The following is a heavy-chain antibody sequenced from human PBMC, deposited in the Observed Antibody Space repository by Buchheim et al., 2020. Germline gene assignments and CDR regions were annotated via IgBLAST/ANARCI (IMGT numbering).Heavy chain of an antibody. D-gene: IGHD3-3*01. CDR3: ARAIFGVGYYYMDV. CDR2: ISSSSSTI. CDR1: AFTFSSYS. V-gene: IGHV3-48*02. Sequence: EVQLLESGGGLVQPGGSLRLSCAASAFTFSSYSMNWVRQAPGKGLEWVSYISSSSSTIYYADSVKGRFTISRDNAKNSLDLQMNSLRDEDTAVYYCARAIFGVGYYYMDVWGKGTT. J-gene: IGHJ6*03.